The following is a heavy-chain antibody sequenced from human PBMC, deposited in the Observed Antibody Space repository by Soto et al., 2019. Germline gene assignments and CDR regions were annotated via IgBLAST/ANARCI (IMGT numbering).Heavy chain of an antibody. CDR2: IYPGDSDT. J-gene: IGHJ6*02. Sequence: GESLQISCKGSGYSFTSYWIGWVRQMPVKGLEWMGIIYPGDSDTRYSPSFQGQVTISADKSISTAYLQWGSLKASDTAMYYCATRVQDPGRYYYGMDVWGQGTTVTVSS. CDR3: ATRVQDPGRYYYGMDV. D-gene: IGHD2-15*01. CDR1: GYSFTSYW. V-gene: IGHV5-51*01.